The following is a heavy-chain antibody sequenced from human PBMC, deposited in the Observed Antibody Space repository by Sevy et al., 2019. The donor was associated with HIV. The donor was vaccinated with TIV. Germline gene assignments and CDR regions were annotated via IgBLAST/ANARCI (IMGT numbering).Heavy chain of an antibody. CDR3: ATPRGSDWYEGTGGYFDL. V-gene: IGHV4-39*01. CDR2: IYSTGGT. Sequence: SETLSLTCTVSGGSISRSSYYWGWIRQPPGKGLEWIGSIYSTGGTSYNPSLKSRVTLSADTSKNQFSLKLDSVSAADTAVYYCATPRGSDWYEGTGGYFDLWGRGALITVSS. CDR1: GGSISRSSYY. J-gene: IGHJ2*01. D-gene: IGHD6-19*01.